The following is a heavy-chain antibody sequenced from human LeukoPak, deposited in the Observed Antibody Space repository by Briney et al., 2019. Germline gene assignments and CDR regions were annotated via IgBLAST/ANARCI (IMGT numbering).Heavy chain of an antibody. D-gene: IGHD3-10*01. CDR1: GGSINSTGYS. Sequence: SETLSLTCTVSGGSINSTGYSWSWIRQPPGKGLEWIGYIYHSGSTYYNPSLKSRVTISVDRSKNQFSLKLSSVTAADTAVYYCARGYYYGSGSLNWFDPWGQGTLVTVSS. CDR2: IYHSGST. J-gene: IGHJ5*02. CDR3: ARGYYYGSGSLNWFDP. V-gene: IGHV4-30-2*01.